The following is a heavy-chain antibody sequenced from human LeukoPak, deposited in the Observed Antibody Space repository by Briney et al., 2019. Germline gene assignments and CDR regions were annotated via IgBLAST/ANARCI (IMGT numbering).Heavy chain of an antibody. CDR3: ARHEAGVSASCFPFDY. V-gene: IGHV5-51*01. D-gene: IGHD3-10*01. J-gene: IGHJ4*02. CDR1: GSRFTDYW. Sequence: GESLQISCQASGSRFTDYWIGGVRQLPGKGLEWMGIVFTGDSETRNNPSFQGQVTISVDKSISTAYLQWSSLKASDTAMYYCARHEAGVSASCFPFDYWGQGTLVTVSS. CDR2: VFTGDSET.